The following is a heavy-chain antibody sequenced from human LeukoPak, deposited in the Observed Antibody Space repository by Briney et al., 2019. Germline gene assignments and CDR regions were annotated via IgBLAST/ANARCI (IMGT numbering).Heavy chain of an antibody. CDR3: ARAYDFWCGSYGMDV. V-gene: IGHV1-8*01. J-gene: IGHJ6*02. CDR2: MNPNSGNT. Sequence: ASVKVSCKASGYTFTSYDINWVRQATGQGLEWMGWMNPNSGNTGYAQKFQGRVTMTKNTSISTAYMELSSLRSEDTAVYYCARAYDFWCGSYGMDVWGQGTTVTVSS. CDR1: GYTFTSYD. D-gene: IGHD3-3*01.